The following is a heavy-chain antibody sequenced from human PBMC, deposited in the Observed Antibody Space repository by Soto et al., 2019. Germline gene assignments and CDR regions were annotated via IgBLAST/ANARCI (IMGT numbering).Heavy chain of an antibody. CDR1: GYSFTSYW. CDR2: IYPGDSDT. Sequence: GESLKISCKGSGYSFTSYWIGWVRQMPGKGLEWMGIIYPGDSDTRYSPSFQGQVTISADKSISTAYLQWSSLKASDTAMYYCARLGRHSSGWHPSDYWGQGTLVTVSS. D-gene: IGHD6-19*01. V-gene: IGHV5-51*01. J-gene: IGHJ4*02. CDR3: ARLGRHSSGWHPSDY.